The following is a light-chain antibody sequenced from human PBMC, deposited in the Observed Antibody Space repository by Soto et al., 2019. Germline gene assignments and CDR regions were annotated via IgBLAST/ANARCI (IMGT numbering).Light chain of an antibody. CDR2: GAS. CDR3: QQYNNWPPMT. Sequence: EIVMTQSPATLSVSPGERATLSCRASQSVSSNLAWYQQKPGQAPRLLIYGASTRATVIPARFSGSGSWTEFTLTISSLQSEDFAVYYCQQYNNWPPMTFGQGTKVEIK. CDR1: QSVSSN. V-gene: IGKV3-15*01. J-gene: IGKJ1*01.